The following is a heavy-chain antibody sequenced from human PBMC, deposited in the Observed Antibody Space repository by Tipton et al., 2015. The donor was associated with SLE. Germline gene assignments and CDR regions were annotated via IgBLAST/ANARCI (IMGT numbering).Heavy chain of an antibody. CDR2: ISTYNGNT. J-gene: IGHJ4*02. D-gene: IGHD1-26*01. V-gene: IGHV1-18*01. CDR1: GYTFTNYG. Sequence: QVQLVQSGPEVKKPGASVKVSCKASGYTFTNYGISWVRQAPGQGLEWMGWISTYNGNTKYTQKFQGRVTMTTDTSTSTAYMELRSLRSDDTAIYFCARGSVTSELSVYWGQGTLVTVSS. CDR3: ARGSVTSELSVY.